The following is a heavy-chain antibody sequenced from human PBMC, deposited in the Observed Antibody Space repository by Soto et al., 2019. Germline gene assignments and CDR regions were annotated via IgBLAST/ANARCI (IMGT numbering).Heavy chain of an antibody. CDR1: GFNFRGFT. CDR2: ISYAGDYK. CDR3: AREPWGYSGSAKHFDD. D-gene: IGHD6-25*01. J-gene: IGHJ4*02. Sequence: QVHLVESGGGVVQPGGSLRLSCAASGFNFRGFTMHWVRQAPDKGLEWLSVISYAGDYKNYADSVRGRISISRDNSKNTLFLQMNSLRPDDTAVYFCAREPWGYSGSAKHFDDWGQGSLVIVSS. V-gene: IGHV3-30-3*01.